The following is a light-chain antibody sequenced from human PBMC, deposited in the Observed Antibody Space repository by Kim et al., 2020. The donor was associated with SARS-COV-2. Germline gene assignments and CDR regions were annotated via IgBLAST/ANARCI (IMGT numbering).Light chain of an antibody. V-gene: IGKV1-16*01. CDR1: QGVSIH. Sequence: ASVGDRITITCRASQGVSIHLTWFQQKPGKAPKSLIYTASNLQSGVPSRFSGSGVGTDFTLTITNLQPEDFATYYCQQYNIYPPTFGQVTRLDIK. CDR3: QQYNIYPPT. J-gene: IGKJ5*01. CDR2: TAS.